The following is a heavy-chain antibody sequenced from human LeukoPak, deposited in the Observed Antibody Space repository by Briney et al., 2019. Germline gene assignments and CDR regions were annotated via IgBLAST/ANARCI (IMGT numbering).Heavy chain of an antibody. J-gene: IGHJ4*02. V-gene: IGHV1-69*06. CDR1: GGTFSSYA. CDR3: ARSRPMGWGSYFDY. CDR2: IIPIFGTA. Sequence: AASVKVSCKASGGTFSSYAISWVRQAPGQGLEWMGGIIPIFGTANYAQKFQGRVTITADKSTSIAYMELSSLRSEDTAVYYCARSRPMGWGSYFDYWGQGTLVTVSS. D-gene: IGHD3-10*01.